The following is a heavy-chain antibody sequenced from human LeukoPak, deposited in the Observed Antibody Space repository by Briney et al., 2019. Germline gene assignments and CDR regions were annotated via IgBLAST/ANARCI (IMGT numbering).Heavy chain of an antibody. CDR3: ARDGMRYCSSTSCYYYYYGMDV. CDR1: GFTFSSYS. Sequence: RSGGSLRLSCAASGFTFSSYSMNWVRQAPGKGLEWVSYISSSSSTIYYADSVKGRFTISRDNAKNSLYLQMNSLRDEDTAVYYCARDGMRYCSSTSCYYYYYGMDVWGQGTTVTASS. D-gene: IGHD2-2*01. J-gene: IGHJ6*02. V-gene: IGHV3-48*02. CDR2: ISSSSSTI.